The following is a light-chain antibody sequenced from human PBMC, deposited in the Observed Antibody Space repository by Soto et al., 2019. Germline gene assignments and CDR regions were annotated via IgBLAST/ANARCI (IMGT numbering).Light chain of an antibody. CDR2: GAS. Sequence: EIVLTQSPGTLSLSPGEGATLSCRAGQSVSSSQLAWFQQKPGQAPRLLVYGASSRATGIPDRVSGSVSGIDFTLAISRLEPEDFAVYYCQHYGGATLTFGQGIRLEIK. CDR3: QHYGGATLT. CDR1: QSVSSSQ. J-gene: IGKJ5*01. V-gene: IGKV3-20*01.